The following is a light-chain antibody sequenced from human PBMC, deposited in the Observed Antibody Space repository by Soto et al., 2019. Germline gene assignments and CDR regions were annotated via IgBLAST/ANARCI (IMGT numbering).Light chain of an antibody. CDR3: QQYYNTPFT. CDR2: WAF. CDR1: QNLLYSSNNKNY. Sequence: DIVMTQSPDSLAVSLGGRATINCKSSQNLLYSSNNKNYLAWYRQKPGQPPSLLIYWAFTRESGVPDRFSGGGSGTDFTLTISSLQAEDVAVYYCQQYYNTPFTFGPGTKVDIK. V-gene: IGKV4-1*01. J-gene: IGKJ3*01.